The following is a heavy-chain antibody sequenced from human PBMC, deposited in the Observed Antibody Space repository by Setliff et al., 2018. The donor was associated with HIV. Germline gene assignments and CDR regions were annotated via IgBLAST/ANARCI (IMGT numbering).Heavy chain of an antibody. Sequence: ASVKVSCKASGYTFTGYYMHWVRQAPGQGLEWMGRINPNSGGTNYAQKFQGRVTISRDNSRNTLFLQMDRLRPDDTAVYYCARGPRCSAANCYTLSYFDPWGQGALVTVSS. CDR3: ARGPRCSAANCYTLSYFDP. CDR2: INPNSGGT. J-gene: IGHJ5*02. V-gene: IGHV1-2*06. CDR1: GYTFTGYY. D-gene: IGHD2-15*01.